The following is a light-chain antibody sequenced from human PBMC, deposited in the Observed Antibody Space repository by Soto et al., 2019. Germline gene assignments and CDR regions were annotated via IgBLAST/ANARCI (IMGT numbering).Light chain of an antibody. Sequence: EIVMTQSPATLSLSPGERATLSXRASQSVSSNVAWYQQIPGQTPRLLIYGASTRATGIPVRFSGSGSGTECTLTISSLQSEDVAVYYCHQYDDGPYTFGQGTKVDIK. CDR1: QSVSSN. CDR2: GAS. CDR3: HQYDDGPYT. J-gene: IGKJ2*01. V-gene: IGKV3-15*01.